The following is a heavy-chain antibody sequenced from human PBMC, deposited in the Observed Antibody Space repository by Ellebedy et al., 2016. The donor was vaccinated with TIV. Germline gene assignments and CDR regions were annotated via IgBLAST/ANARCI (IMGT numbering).Heavy chain of an antibody. CDR1: GGSISSGSYY. J-gene: IGHJ5*02. CDR3: ARGDNWFDP. CDR2: IYTSGNT. V-gene: IGHV4-61*02. Sequence: SETLSLXCTVSGGSISSGSYYWSWIRQPAGKGLEWIGRIYTSGNTNYNPSLKSRVTMSVDTSKNQFSLKLSSVTAADTAVYYCARGDNWFDPWGQGTLVTVSS.